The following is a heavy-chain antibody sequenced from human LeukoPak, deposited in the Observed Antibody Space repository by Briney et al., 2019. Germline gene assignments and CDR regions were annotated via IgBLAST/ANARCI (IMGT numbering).Heavy chain of an antibody. CDR2: IYYSGST. Sequence: SETLSLTCTVSGGSISSTSYYWAWIRQPPGKGLEGFGSIYYSGSTFYNPSLKSRVTISVDTTKNQFSLKLSSVTAADTAVYYCGVVSYYYYGMDVWGQGTTVTVSS. CDR3: GVVSYYYYGMDV. CDR1: GGSISSTSYY. V-gene: IGHV4-39*07. D-gene: IGHD6-6*01. J-gene: IGHJ6*02.